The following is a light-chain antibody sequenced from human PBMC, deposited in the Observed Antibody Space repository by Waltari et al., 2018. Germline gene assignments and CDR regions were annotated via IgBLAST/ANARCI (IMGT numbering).Light chain of an antibody. CDR3: NSRDTSGNHVV. J-gene: IGLJ2*01. CDR2: GKN. CDR1: SLRSYY. V-gene: IGLV3-19*01. Sequence: SSELTQDPVVSVALGQTVRITCQGDSLRSYYARWYQQKPGQAPVLVIYGKNNRPSWIPARFSVSTSGNTASLTISGAHAEDEADYYCNSRDTSGNHVVFGGGTKLTVL.